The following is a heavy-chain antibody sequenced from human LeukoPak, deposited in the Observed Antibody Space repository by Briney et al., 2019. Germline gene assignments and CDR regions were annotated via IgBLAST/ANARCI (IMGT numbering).Heavy chain of an antibody. CDR2: ISSSSSYI. Sequence: GGSLRLPCAASGFTFSSYSMNWVRQAPGKGLEWVSSISSSSSYIYYADSVKGRFTISRDNAKNSLYLQMNSLRAEDTAVYYCARATIKPRGSGWYGYFDYWGQGTLVTVSS. J-gene: IGHJ4*02. V-gene: IGHV3-21*01. CDR1: GFTFSSYS. CDR3: ARATIKPRGSGWYGYFDY. D-gene: IGHD6-19*01.